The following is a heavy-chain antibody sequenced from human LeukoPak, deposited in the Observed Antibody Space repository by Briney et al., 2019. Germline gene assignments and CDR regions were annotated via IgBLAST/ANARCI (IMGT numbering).Heavy chain of an antibody. CDR1: GGTFSSYT. J-gene: IGHJ4*02. V-gene: IGHV1-69*02. CDR3: AGGGNCSSTSCYRY. D-gene: IGHD2-2*01. CDR2: IIPILGIA. Sequence: ASVKVSCKASGGTFSSYTISWVRQAPGQGLEWMGRIIPILGIANYAQKFQGRVTITADKSTSTAYMELNSLRSEDTAVYYCAGGGNCSSTSCYRYWGQGTLVTVSS.